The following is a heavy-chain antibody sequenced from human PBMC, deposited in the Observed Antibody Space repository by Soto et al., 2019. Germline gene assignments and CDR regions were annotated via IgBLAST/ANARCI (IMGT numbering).Heavy chain of an antibody. CDR1: GFSFTSFV. D-gene: IGHD2-15*01. J-gene: IGHJ4*02. V-gene: IGHV3-23*01. Sequence: VQLLESGGGLAQPGGSLRLSCAASGFSFTSFVMNWVRQAPGKGLEWVSSIDGSGATTYYADSVKGRFTVSKDNSRTTLYLQMSSLRAEDTATYYCAEGGDFDYWGRGALVTVSS. CDR3: AEGGDFDY. CDR2: IDGSGATT.